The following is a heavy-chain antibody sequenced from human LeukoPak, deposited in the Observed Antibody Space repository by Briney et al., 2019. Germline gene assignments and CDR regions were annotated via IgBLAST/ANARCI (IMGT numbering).Heavy chain of an antibody. J-gene: IGHJ4*02. CDR3: ASCRSFYDV. CDR1: GFTFSSYA. Sequence: GGSLRLSCAASGFTFSSYAMSWVRQAPGKGLEWVSAISGSGDSTYYAASVRGRFTISRDNSKNTLSLQMNSLGAEDTAVYYCASCRSFYDVWGQGTLVTVSS. CDR2: ISGSGDST. V-gene: IGHV3-23*01. D-gene: IGHD5-12*01.